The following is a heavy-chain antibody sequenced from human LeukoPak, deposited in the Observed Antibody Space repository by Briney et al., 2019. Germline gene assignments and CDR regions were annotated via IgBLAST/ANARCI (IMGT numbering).Heavy chain of an antibody. CDR3: AGVMVVTDAFDI. J-gene: IGHJ3*02. CDR1: GFTFSDYY. Sequence: GGSLRLSCAASGFTFSDYYMSWIRQAPGKGLEWDSYISSSGSTIYYADSVKGRFTISRDNAKNSLYLQMNSLRAEDTAVYYCAGVMVVTDAFDIWGQGTMVTVSS. D-gene: IGHD4-23*01. CDR2: ISSSGSTI. V-gene: IGHV3-11*01.